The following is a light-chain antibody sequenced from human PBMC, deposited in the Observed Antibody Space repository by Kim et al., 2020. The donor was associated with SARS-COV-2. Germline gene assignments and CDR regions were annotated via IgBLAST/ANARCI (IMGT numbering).Light chain of an antibody. CDR2: KDS. CDR3: YSATDNNLV. V-gene: IGLV3-27*01. CDR1: VLKKKY. J-gene: IGLJ3*02. Sequence: SYELTQPSSVSVSPGQTARITCSGDVLKKKYARWFQQKPGQAPVVVIYKDSERPSGIPERFSGSSSGTTVTLTISGAQVEDEADYYCYSATDNNLVFGGGTKLTVL.